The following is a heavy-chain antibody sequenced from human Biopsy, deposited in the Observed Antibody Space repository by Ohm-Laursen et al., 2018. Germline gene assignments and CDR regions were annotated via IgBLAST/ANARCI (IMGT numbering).Heavy chain of an antibody. D-gene: IGHD1-14*01. Sequence: TLSLTCAVSGKSFSGYFWTWIRQPPGKGLEWIGEVNDSGTTNYNPSLKSRVAISVEVSKNQFSLKVSSVTAADTAVYFCTRKPNSLYYFDHWGQGTLVTVSS. CDR3: TRKPNSLYYFDH. J-gene: IGHJ4*02. CDR2: VNDSGTT. CDR1: GKSFSGYF. V-gene: IGHV4-34*09.